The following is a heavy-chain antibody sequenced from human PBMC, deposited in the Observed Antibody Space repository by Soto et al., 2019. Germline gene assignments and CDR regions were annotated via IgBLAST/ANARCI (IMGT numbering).Heavy chain of an antibody. D-gene: IGHD3-9*01. CDR3: ARQRQYYDILAGYPKYYYYYGMDV. CDR1: GYTLTELS. Sequence: ASVKVSCKVSGYTLTELSMHWVRQAPGKGLEWMGGFDPEDGETIYAQKFQGRVTMTEDTSTDTAYMELSSLRSEDTAVYYCARQRQYYDILAGYPKYYYYYGMDVWGQGTTVTVSS. CDR2: FDPEDGET. J-gene: IGHJ6*02. V-gene: IGHV1-24*01.